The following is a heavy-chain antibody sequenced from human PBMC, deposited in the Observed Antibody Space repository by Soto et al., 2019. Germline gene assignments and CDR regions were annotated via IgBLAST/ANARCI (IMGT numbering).Heavy chain of an antibody. CDR1: GGTFSMYT. D-gene: IGHD2-2*01. CDR3: ARGGYCSSTSCFQYFDY. V-gene: IGHV1-69*02. Sequence: SVKVSCKASGGTFSMYTFSWVLQAPGQGLEWMGRIIPIGIANYAQKFQGRVTITADKSTSTAYMELSSLRSEDTAVYYCARGGYCSSTSCFQYFDYWGQGTQVTVSS. J-gene: IGHJ4*02. CDR2: IIPIGIA.